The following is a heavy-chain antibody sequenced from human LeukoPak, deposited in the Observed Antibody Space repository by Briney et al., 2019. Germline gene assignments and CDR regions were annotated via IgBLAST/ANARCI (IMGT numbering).Heavy chain of an antibody. CDR2: IYTSGST. V-gene: IGHV4-61*02. D-gene: IGHD4-17*01. Sequence: SETLSLTCTVSGNSISSGDNYWSWIRQPAGKGLEWIGRIYTSGSTNYNPSLKSRVTISGDTSKNQFSLRLSSVTAADTAVYYCATLPGGVTTPNPSWGQGTLVTVSS. J-gene: IGHJ5*02. CDR1: GNSISSGDNY. CDR3: ATLPGGVTTPNPS.